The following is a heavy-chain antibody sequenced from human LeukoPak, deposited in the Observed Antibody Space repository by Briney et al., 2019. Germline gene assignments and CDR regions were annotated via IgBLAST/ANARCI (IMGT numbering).Heavy chain of an antibody. Sequence: PGGSLRLSCAASGFTFSTYAVNWVRQAPGKGLEWVSTISGSGDSTYYADSVKGRFTISRDNSKNTLYLQMNSLRAEDTAVYYCARAKYNSSSGFAVFEYWGQGTLVTVSS. J-gene: IGHJ4*02. CDR1: GFTFSTYA. CDR2: ISGSGDST. V-gene: IGHV3-23*01. CDR3: ARAKYNSSSGFAVFEY. D-gene: IGHD6-6*01.